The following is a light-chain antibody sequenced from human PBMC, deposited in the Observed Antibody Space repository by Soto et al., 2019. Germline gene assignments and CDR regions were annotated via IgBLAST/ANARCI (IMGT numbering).Light chain of an antibody. CDR1: QSISSSY. CDR2: GAS. Sequence: EIVLTQSPGTLSLSPGERATLSCRASQSISSSYLAWYQQKPGQPPRLLINGASSRATGIPDRFSGSGSGTDFTLTISRLEPEDFAVYYCQQYGSSPRTFGGGTKV. J-gene: IGKJ4*01. V-gene: IGKV3-20*01. CDR3: QQYGSSPRT.